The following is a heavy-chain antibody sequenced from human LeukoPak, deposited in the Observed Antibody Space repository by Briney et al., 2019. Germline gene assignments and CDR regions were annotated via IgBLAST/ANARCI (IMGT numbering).Heavy chain of an antibody. J-gene: IGHJ6*04. D-gene: IGHD3-10*01. CDR2: IYYSGST. Sequence: PSETLSLTCTVPGGSISSYYWSWIRQPPGKGLEWIGYIYYSGSTNYNPSLKSRVTISVDTSKNQFSLKLSSVTAADTAVYYCAVGDWAYYYGMDVWGKGTTVTVSS. CDR3: AVGDWAYYYGMDV. V-gene: IGHV4-59*01. CDR1: GGSISSYY.